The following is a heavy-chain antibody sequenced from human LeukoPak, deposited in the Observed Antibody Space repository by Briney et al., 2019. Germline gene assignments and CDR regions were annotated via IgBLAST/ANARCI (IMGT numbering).Heavy chain of an antibody. CDR3: ARERIAATGTGWFDP. J-gene: IGHJ5*02. V-gene: IGHV3-30-3*01. Sequence: GGSLRLSCAASGFTFSSYAVHWVRQAPGKGLEWVAVISDDGSNKYYADSEKGRFTVSRDNSKSTLYLHMNSLRAEDTAVYYCARERIAATGTGWFDPWGQGTLVTVSS. CDR2: ISDDGSNK. CDR1: GFTFSSYA. D-gene: IGHD6-13*01.